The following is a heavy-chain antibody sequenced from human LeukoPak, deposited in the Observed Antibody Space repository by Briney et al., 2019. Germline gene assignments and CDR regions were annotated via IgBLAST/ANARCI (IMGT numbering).Heavy chain of an antibody. V-gene: IGHV4-4*09. CDR2: IYTSGST. D-gene: IGHD3-3*01. CDR1: GGSISSYY. CDR3: ARHTYYDFWSGYYTYYYYYMDV. J-gene: IGHJ6*03. Sequence: PSETLSLTCTVSGGSISSYYWSWIRQPPGKGLEWIGYIYTSGSTNYNPSLKSRVTLSVDTSKNQFSLKLSSVTAADTAVYYCARHTYYDFWSGYYTYYYYYMDVWGKGTTVTVSS.